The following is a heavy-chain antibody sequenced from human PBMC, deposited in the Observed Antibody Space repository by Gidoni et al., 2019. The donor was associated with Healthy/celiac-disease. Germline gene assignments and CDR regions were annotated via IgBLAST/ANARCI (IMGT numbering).Heavy chain of an antibody. V-gene: IGHV5-51*01. J-gene: IGHJ4*02. Sequence: VQLVQSGAEVKKPGESLKISCKGSGYSFTSYWIGWVRQMPGKGLEWKGLIYPGDSDTRYSPSFQGQVTISADKSISTAYLQWSSLKASDTAMYYCARLGRYSSGWYTPGYWGQGTLVTVSS. CDR3: ARLGRYSSGWYTPGY. D-gene: IGHD6-19*01. CDR2: IYPGDSDT. CDR1: GYSFTSYW.